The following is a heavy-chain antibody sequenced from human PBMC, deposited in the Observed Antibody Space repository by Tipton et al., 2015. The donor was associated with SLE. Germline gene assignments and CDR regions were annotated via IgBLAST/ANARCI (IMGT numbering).Heavy chain of an antibody. CDR3: AKDREVTTAWFDP. D-gene: IGHD4-17*01. Sequence: FTISRDNSQNTLYLQMSSLRTEDTAVYYCAKDREVTTAWFDPWGQGTLVTVSS. J-gene: IGHJ5*02. V-gene: IGHV3-30*02.